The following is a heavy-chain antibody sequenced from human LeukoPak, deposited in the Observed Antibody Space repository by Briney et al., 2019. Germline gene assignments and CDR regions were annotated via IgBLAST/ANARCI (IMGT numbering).Heavy chain of an antibody. Sequence: GGSLRLSCAASGFTFSSYGMHWVRQAPGKGLEWVAVIWYDGSNKYYADSVKGRFTISRDNSKDTLYLQMNSLRAEDTAVYYCARADIVVVPAAISFDYWGQGTLVTVSS. CDR2: IWYDGSNK. CDR1: GFTFSSYG. J-gene: IGHJ4*02. V-gene: IGHV3-33*01. CDR3: ARADIVVVPAAISFDY. D-gene: IGHD2-2*02.